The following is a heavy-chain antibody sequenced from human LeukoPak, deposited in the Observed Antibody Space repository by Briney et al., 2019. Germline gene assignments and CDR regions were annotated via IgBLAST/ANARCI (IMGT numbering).Heavy chain of an antibody. CDR3: ARETDFSGYFYYYMDV. J-gene: IGHJ6*03. CDR2: IKEDGSEK. Sequence: GGSLRLSCAASGFSFSTYWMTWVRQAPGKGLEWVANIKEDGSEKFYMDSVKGRFTISRDNAKNSLYLQVNRLRAEDTARYFCARETDFSGYFYYYMDVWGKGTAVTVSS. D-gene: IGHD2-15*01. CDR1: GFSFSTYW. V-gene: IGHV3-7*03.